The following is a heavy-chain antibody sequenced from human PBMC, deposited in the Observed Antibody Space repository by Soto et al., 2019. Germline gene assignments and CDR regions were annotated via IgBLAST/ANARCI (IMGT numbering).Heavy chain of an antibody. CDR3: ARVDSSGYHLDY. J-gene: IGHJ4*02. CDR2: INPNSGGT. CDR1: GYTFTGSY. Sequence: ASVKVSCKASGYTFTGSYMHWVRQAPGQGLEWMGWINPNSGGTNYAQKFQGWVTMTRDTSISTAYMELSRLRSDDTAVYYCARVDSSGYHLDYWGQGTLVTVSS. D-gene: IGHD3-22*01. V-gene: IGHV1-2*04.